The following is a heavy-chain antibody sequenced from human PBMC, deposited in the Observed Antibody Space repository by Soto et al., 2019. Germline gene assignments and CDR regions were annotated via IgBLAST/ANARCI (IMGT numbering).Heavy chain of an antibody. CDR3: ARAPRGGYFTDY. CDR1: GFTFSSYD. D-gene: IGHD2-8*01. CDR2: IGTAGDT. V-gene: IGHV3-13*01. J-gene: IGHJ4*02. Sequence: VQLVESGGGLVQPGGSLRLSCAASGFTFSSYDMHWVRQATGKGLEWVSAIGTAGDTYYPGSVKGRFTISRENAKNSLYLQMNSLRAGDTAVYYCARAPRGGYFTDYWGQGTLVTVSS.